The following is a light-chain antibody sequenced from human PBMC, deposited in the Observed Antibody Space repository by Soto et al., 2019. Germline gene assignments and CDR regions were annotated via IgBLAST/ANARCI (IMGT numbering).Light chain of an antibody. V-gene: IGKV3-11*01. CDR3: QQRRRCSLT. J-gene: IGKJ5*01. Sequence: EIVLTQAPATLSLSPGERATLSCMASQSVDSYLAWYQQKPGQAPRLLIYDASNRATGIPARFSGCGSETGFTLSISSLEPEDFAVYYGQQRRRCSLTFGRPTRLEI. CDR2: DAS. CDR1: QSVDSY.